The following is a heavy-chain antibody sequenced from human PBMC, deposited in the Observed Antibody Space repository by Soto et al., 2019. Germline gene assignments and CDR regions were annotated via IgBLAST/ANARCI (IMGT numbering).Heavy chain of an antibody. D-gene: IGHD3-10*01. CDR2: INPNSGKI. CDR3: ARGRASGSYSLLDF. CDR1: GDRFTTDD. Sequence: LVKGYCKGAGDRFTTDDSDWVRQATEHGLAWMGWINPNSGKIGYAQRFQGRVTMTRDPAIRTAYIEVSSLRSDDTAVYYCARGRASGSYSLLDFWGQGTLVTVSS. V-gene: IGHV1-8*01. J-gene: IGHJ4*02.